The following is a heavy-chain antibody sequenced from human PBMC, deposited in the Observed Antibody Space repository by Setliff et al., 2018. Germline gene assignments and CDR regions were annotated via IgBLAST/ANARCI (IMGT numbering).Heavy chain of an antibody. Sequence: GASVKVSCKASGYTFTSYDINWVRQATGQGLEWMGRINPNSGGTNYSQKFQGRVTITRDTSASTAYMELSSLRSDDTAVYYCARDTYIGDFWSGYYIQGRFDPWGQGTLVTVSS. D-gene: IGHD3-3*01. CDR2: INPNSGGT. J-gene: IGHJ5*02. V-gene: IGHV1-8*03. CDR3: ARDTYIGDFWSGYYIQGRFDP. CDR1: GYTFTSYD.